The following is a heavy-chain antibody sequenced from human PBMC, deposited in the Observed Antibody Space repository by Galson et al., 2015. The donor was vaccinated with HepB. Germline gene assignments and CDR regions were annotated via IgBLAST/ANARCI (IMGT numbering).Heavy chain of an antibody. CDR2: FDPEDGET. D-gene: IGHD1-26*01. J-gene: IGHJ6*03. V-gene: IGHV1-24*01. CDR1: GYTLTELS. CDR3: ATVGSGSHYRGYYYMDV. Sequence: SVKVSCKVSGYTLTELSMHWVRQAPGKGLEWMGGFDPEDGETIYAQKFQGRVTMTEDTSTDTAYMELSSLRSEDTAVYYCATVGSGSHYRGYYYMDVWGKGTTVTVSS.